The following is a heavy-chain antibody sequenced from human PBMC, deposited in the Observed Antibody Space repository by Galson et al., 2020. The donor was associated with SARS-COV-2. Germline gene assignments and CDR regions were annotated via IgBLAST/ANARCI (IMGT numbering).Heavy chain of an antibody. Sequence: GESLKISCAASGFTFSRYGMHWVRQAPGKGLEWVAVISSDGSNTYYADSVKGRFTISRDNSKNTLYLQMNSLRAEDTAVYYCAKDLRGYELLSRFDDGGQGALVTVSS. V-gene: IGHV3-30*18. CDR2: ISSDGSNT. D-gene: IGHD1-26*01. CDR1: GFTFSRYG. CDR3: AKDLRGYELLSRFDD. J-gene: IGHJ5*02.